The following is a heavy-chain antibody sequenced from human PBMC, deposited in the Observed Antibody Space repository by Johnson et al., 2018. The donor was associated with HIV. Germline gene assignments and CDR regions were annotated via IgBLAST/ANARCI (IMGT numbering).Heavy chain of an antibody. J-gene: IGHJ3*02. D-gene: IGHD1/OR15-1a*01. Sequence: QMLLVESGGGVVQPGRSLRLSCAASGFTFSSYAMHWVRQAPGKGLEWVAVISYDGSNKYYADSVKGRFTISRDNSKNTVYLQMNSLRAEDTAVYYCARAHNWHSDAFDIWGQGTMVTVSS. V-gene: IGHV3-30*04. CDR3: ARAHNWHSDAFDI. CDR1: GFTFSSYA. CDR2: ISYDGSNK.